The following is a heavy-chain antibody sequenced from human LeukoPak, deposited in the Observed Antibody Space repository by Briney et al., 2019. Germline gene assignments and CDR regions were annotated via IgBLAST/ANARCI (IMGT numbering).Heavy chain of an antibody. Sequence: GGSLRLSCAASGFTFSSYWMHWVRQAPGKGLVWVSRINSDGSSTSYADSVKGRFTISRDNAKNTLYLQMNSLRAEDTAVYYCARDSTLYSSGWSGAFDIWGQGTMVTVSS. CDR2: INSDGSST. CDR3: ARDSTLYSSGWSGAFDI. J-gene: IGHJ3*02. CDR1: GFTFSSYW. D-gene: IGHD6-19*01. V-gene: IGHV3-74*01.